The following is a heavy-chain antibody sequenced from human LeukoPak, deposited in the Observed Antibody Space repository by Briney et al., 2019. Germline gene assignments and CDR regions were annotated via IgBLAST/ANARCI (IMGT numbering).Heavy chain of an antibody. V-gene: IGHV3-30-3*01. CDR2: ISYDGSNK. J-gene: IGHJ4*02. CDR1: GFTFSSYA. Sequence: GGSLRLSCAACGFTFSSYATHWVRQAPGKGLEWMAVISYDGSNKYYADSVKGRFTISRDNSKNTLYLQMNSLRAEDTAVYYCAKDIAAGPGNYFGYWGQWTLVTVSS. D-gene: IGHD6-13*01. CDR3: AKDIAAGPGNYFGY.